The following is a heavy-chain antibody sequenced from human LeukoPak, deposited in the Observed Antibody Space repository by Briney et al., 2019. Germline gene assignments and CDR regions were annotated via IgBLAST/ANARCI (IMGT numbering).Heavy chain of an antibody. Sequence: GASVKVSCKASGYTFTSYVMHWVRQAPGQRLEWMGWINAGNGNTKYSQKFQGRVTITRDTSASTAYMELSSLRSEDTAVYYCARPYCTNGVCFGWFDPWGQGTLVTVSS. CDR1: GYTFTSYV. CDR2: INAGNGNT. D-gene: IGHD2-8*01. V-gene: IGHV1-3*01. CDR3: ARPYCTNGVCFGWFDP. J-gene: IGHJ5*02.